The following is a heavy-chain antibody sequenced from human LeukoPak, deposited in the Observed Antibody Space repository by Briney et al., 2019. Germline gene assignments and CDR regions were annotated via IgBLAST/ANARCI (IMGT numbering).Heavy chain of an antibody. CDR1: GGTFSSYA. J-gene: IGHJ4*02. D-gene: IGHD5-24*01. V-gene: IGHV1-69*13. CDR3: ARDRRRDGYNFFDY. Sequence: SVKLSCKASGGTFSSYAISWVRQAPGQGPEWMGGIIPIFGTANYAQKFQGRVTITADESTSTAYMELSSLRSEDTAVYYCARDRRRDGYNFFDYWGQGTLVTVSS. CDR2: IIPIFGTA.